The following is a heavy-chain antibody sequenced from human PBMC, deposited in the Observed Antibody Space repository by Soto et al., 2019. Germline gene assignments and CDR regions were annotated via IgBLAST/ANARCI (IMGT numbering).Heavy chain of an antibody. CDR2: INPSGGST. D-gene: IGHD3-22*01. CDR3: ARDLDSSGSPYYFDY. V-gene: IGHV1-46*01. Sequence: ASVKVSCKASGYTFTSYYIHWVRQAPGQGLEWMGIINPSGGSTSYAQKFQGRVTMTRDTSTSTVYMELNSLRAEDTAVYYCARDLDSSGSPYYFDYWGQGTLVTVSS. CDR1: GYTFTSYY. J-gene: IGHJ4*02.